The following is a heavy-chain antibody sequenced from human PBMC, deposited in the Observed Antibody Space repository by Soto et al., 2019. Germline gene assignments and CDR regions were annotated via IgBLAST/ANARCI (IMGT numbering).Heavy chain of an antibody. CDR3: AREDILGARSFDY. D-gene: IGHD1-26*01. V-gene: IGHV3-48*02. CDR1: GFSFSGYS. J-gene: IGHJ4*02. Sequence: EVQLVESGGGLVQTGGSLRLSCAASGFSFSGYSMNWVRQAPGKGLEWISYISSLSTPRYYAESVEGRFIISGDNAKNSLYLQMNSLRDEDTAVYFCAREDILGARSFDYWGQGTLVTVSS. CDR2: ISSLSTPR.